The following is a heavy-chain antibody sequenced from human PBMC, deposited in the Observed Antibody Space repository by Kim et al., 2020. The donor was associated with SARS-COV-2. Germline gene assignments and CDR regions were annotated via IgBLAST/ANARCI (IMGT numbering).Heavy chain of an antibody. Sequence: YAQGYTGRFVISLDTSVSTAYLQISSLKAEDTAVYYCARGKRWLHGTFDLWGRGTLVTVSS. J-gene: IGHJ2*01. CDR3: ARGKRWLHGTFDL. D-gene: IGHD5-12*01. V-gene: IGHV7-4-1*02.